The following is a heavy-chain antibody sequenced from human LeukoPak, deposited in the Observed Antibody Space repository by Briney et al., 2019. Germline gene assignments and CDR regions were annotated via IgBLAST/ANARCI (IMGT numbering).Heavy chain of an antibody. CDR3: ARDGIAVAGTNYYYGMDV. V-gene: IGHV1-18*01. CDR1: GYTFTSYV. CDR2: ISAYNGNT. Sequence: GASVKVSCKASGYTFTSYVISWVRQAPGQGLEWMGWISAYNGNTNYAQKLQGRVTMTTDTSTSTAYMELRSLRSDDTAVYYCARDGIAVAGTNYYYGMDVWGQGTTVTVSS. J-gene: IGHJ6*02. D-gene: IGHD6-19*01.